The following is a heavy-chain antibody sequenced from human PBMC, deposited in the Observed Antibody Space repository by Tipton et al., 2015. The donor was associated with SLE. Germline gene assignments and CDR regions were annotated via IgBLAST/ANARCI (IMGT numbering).Heavy chain of an antibody. Sequence: TLSLTCTVSNGSISSSPYYWGWIRQSPGKGLEWVGSIYYSGSTYYNPSLKSRVTISVDTSRNQCSLNLTSVTAADTAVYYCARGPYYYMDGWGEGTPVTLSS. J-gene: IGHJ6*03. CDR3: ARGPYYYMDG. V-gene: IGHV4-39*07. CDR2: IYYSGST. CDR1: NGSISSSPYY.